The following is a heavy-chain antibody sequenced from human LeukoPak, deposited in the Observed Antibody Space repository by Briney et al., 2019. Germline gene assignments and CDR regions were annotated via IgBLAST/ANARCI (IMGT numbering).Heavy chain of an antibody. J-gene: IGHJ4*02. CDR1: GGTFSNSA. CDR3: ARSAGSAFFDY. Sequence: ASVKVSCKASGGTFSNSAISWVRQAPGQGLEWMGWIYSDSGDTNYAQKFQGCVTMTRDTSISTAYMELSRLTSDDTAVYYCARSAGSAFFDYWGQGTLVTVSS. CDR2: IYSDSGDT. V-gene: IGHV1-2*04. D-gene: IGHD2-15*01.